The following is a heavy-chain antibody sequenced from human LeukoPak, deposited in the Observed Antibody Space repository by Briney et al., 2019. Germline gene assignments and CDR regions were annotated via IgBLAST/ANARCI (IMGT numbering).Heavy chain of an antibody. V-gene: IGHV3-20*04. Sequence: PGGSLRLSCAASGFTFDDYGMSWVRQAPGKGLEWVSGINWNGGSTGYADSVKGRFTISRDIFKNTLYLQMNSLRAEDTAVYYCVHGGLYYLDYWGQGTLVTVSS. J-gene: IGHJ4*02. D-gene: IGHD3-10*01. CDR2: INWNGGST. CDR3: VHGGLYYLDY. CDR1: GFTFDDYG.